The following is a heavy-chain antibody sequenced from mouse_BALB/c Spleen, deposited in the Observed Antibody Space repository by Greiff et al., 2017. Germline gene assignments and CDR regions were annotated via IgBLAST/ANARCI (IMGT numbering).Heavy chain of an antibody. V-gene: IGHV3-2*02. D-gene: IGHD2-1*01. CDR3: ARGVGNYLFDY. CDR1: GYSITSDYA. CDR2: ISYSGST. J-gene: IGHJ2*01. Sequence: QQSGPGLVKPSQSLSLTCTVTGYSITSDYAWNWIRQFPGNKMEWMGYISYSGSTSYNPSLKSRISITRDTSKNQFFLQLNSVTTEDTATYYCARGVGNYLFDYWGQGTTLTVSS.